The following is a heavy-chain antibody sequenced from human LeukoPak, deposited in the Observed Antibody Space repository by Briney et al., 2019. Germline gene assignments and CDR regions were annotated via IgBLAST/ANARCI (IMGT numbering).Heavy chain of an antibody. CDR2: ISYDGSDK. J-gene: IGHJ4*02. CDR3: AKDSHVLLWFGELLPSL. Sequence: PGGSLRLSCAASGFTFSTYGMHWVRQAPGKGLEWVAVISYDGSDKYYEDSVKGRFTISRDNSKNTLYLQMNSLRAEDTAVYYCAKDSHVLLWFGELLPSLWGQGTLVTVSS. V-gene: IGHV3-30*18. CDR1: GFTFSTYG. D-gene: IGHD3-10*01.